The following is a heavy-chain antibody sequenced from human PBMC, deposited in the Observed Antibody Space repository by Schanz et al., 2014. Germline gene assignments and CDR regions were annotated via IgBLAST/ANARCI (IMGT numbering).Heavy chain of an antibody. V-gene: IGHV3-21*01. Sequence: EVQLVESGGVVVQPGGSLRLSCAASGFTFSSYGMHWVRQAPGKGLEWVSSVSHGGTYIYYADSVRGRFTISRDNAKNSLFLQMHSLRADDTAVYYCARPLGPNYYYYGLDVWGQGTTVTVSS. CDR3: ARPLGPNYYYYGLDV. CDR2: VSHGGTYI. CDR1: GFTFSSYG. J-gene: IGHJ6*02.